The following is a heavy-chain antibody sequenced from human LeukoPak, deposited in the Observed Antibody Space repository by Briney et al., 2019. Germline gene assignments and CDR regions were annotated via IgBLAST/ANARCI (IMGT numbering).Heavy chain of an antibody. D-gene: IGHD6-6*01. V-gene: IGHV1-18*01. CDR1: GYTFTSYG. Sequence: ASVKVSCKTSGYTFTSYGITWVRQAPGQGLEWMAYISPNNGKTNYARNLQGRVTMTTDASTSTAYLELRSLISDDTAVYYCATKGSSSDYYGIDVWGQGTSVTVSS. CDR3: ATKGSSSDYYGIDV. J-gene: IGHJ6*02. CDR2: ISPNNGKT.